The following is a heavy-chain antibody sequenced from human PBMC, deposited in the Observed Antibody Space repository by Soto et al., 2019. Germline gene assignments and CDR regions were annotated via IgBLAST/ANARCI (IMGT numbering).Heavy chain of an antibody. V-gene: IGHV4-59*08. CDR1: GGSISSYY. J-gene: IGHJ3*02. Sequence: QVQLQESGPGLVKPSETLSLTCTVSGGSISSYYWSWIRQPPGKGLEWIGYIYYSGSTNYNPSLKSRVTISVDTSKNQFSLKLSSVTAADTAVYYCARHTGPPDYGDYDLVAFDIWGQGTMVTVSS. CDR3: ARHTGPPDYGDYDLVAFDI. CDR2: IYYSGST. D-gene: IGHD4-17*01.